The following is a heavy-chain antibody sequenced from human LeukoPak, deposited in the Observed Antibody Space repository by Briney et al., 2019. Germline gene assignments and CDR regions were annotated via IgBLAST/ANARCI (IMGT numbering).Heavy chain of an antibody. D-gene: IGHD3-22*01. V-gene: IGHV1-18*01. CDR2: ISGYNGNT. CDR3: ASLKNYYDSSGYLVTDAFDI. Sequence: GASVKVSCKASGYTFTTYNINWVRQAPGQGLEWMGWISGYNGNTNYAQKLQGRVTMTTDTSTSTAYMELRSLKSDDTAVYYCASLKNYYDSSGYLVTDAFDIWGQGTMVTVSS. CDR1: GYTFTTYN. J-gene: IGHJ3*02.